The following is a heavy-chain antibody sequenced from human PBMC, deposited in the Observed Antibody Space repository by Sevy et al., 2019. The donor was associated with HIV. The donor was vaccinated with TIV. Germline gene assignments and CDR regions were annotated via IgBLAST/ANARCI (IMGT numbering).Heavy chain of an antibody. D-gene: IGHD3-9*01. CDR1: GFTFGDYW. J-gene: IGHJ4*02. CDR3: ARCQPDNYYHDGAVYYGLLFDH. CDR2: IKQGGSET. V-gene: IGHV3-7*01. Sequence: GGSLRLSCAASGFTFGDYWLTWVRQVPGKGLEWVANIKQGGSETYYADSGKGRLPISRDKAKNSLYLKMNSLKAEDTAVYYCARCQPDNYYHDGAVYYGLLFDHWGQGALVTVSS.